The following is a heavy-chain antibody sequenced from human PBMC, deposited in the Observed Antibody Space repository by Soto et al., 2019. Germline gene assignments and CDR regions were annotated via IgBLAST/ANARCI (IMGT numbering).Heavy chain of an antibody. CDR1: GGSISSGGYY. D-gene: IGHD5-18*01. CDR3: ARDQATGYSYGFAFDI. CDR2: IYYSGST. Sequence: QVQLQESGPGLVKPSQTLSLTCTVSGGSISSGGYYWSWIRQHPGKGLEWIGYIYYSGSTYYNPSLKGRVTISVDTSKNQFSLKLSSVTAADTAVYYCARDQATGYSYGFAFDIWGQGTMVTVSS. J-gene: IGHJ3*02. V-gene: IGHV4-31*03.